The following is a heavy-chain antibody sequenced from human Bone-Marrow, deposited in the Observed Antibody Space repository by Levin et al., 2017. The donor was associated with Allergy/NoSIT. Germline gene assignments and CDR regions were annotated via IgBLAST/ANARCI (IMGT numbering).Heavy chain of an antibody. J-gene: IGHJ4*02. Sequence: PGESLKISCKASGYTFSSYDINWVRQATGQGLEWMGWMNPHISNLGYAQKFQGRVTMTRNTSISTAYMELFSLKSDDTAVYYCARGRPQYCSGGTCGNYYSDYWGQGTLVTVSS. D-gene: IGHD2-15*01. CDR3: ARGRPQYCSGGTCGNYYSDY. CDR2: MNPHISNL. CDR1: GYTFSSYD. V-gene: IGHV1-8*01.